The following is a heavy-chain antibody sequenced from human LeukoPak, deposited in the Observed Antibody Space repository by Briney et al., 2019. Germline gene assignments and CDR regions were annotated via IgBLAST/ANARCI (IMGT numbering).Heavy chain of an antibody. CDR1: GYSITSTSF. V-gene: IGHV4-38-2*02. CDR2: INHLGSA. CDR3: AREDGSSGYDDF. D-gene: IGHD5-12*01. Sequence: KPSETLSLTCSVSGYSITSTSFWAWIRQTPGKGLEWIDSINHLGSAYYNPSLESRVTISVDTSKNHFSLNLKSVTAADTAVYYCAREDGSSGYDDFWGQGTLVTVSS. J-gene: IGHJ4*02.